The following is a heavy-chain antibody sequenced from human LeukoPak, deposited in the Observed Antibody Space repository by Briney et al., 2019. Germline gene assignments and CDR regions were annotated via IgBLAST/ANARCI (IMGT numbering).Heavy chain of an antibody. CDR3: GRGYRGAVPDPEGHS. CDR1: GFTFSNYW. CDR2: IDSDGSDT. D-gene: IGHD6-19*01. J-gene: IGHJ4*02. V-gene: IGHV3-74*01. Sequence: GGSLRLSCAASGFTFSNYWRHWVRQAPGKGLVWVSRIDSDGSDTNHADSVKGRFTISNNNAKNSLHLQKNILRAEATASYYSGRGYRGAVPDPEGHSWGQGPVDSVSS.